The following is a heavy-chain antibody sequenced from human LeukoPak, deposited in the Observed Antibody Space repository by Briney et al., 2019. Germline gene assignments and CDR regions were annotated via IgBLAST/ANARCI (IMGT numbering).Heavy chain of an antibody. V-gene: IGHV1-46*01. Sequence: ASVKVSCKASGYTFTSYYMHWVRQAPGQGLEWMGIINPSGGSTSYAQKFQGRVTMTRDTSTSTVYMELSSLRSEDTAVYYCARVRRAYCGGDCYSDYWGQGTLVTVSS. CDR2: INPSGGST. J-gene: IGHJ4*02. CDR3: ARVRRAYCGGDCYSDY. CDR1: GYTFTSYY. D-gene: IGHD2-21*02.